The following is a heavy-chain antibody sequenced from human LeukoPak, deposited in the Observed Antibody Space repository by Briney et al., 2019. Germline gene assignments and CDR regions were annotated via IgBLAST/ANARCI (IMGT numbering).Heavy chain of an antibody. Sequence: SETLSPTCTVSGGSISSYYWSWIRQPPGKGLEWIGYIYYSGSTNYNPSLKSRVTISVDTSKNQFSLKLSSVTAADTAVYYCARLNCSGGSCYSGVEYFQHWGQGTLVIVSS. J-gene: IGHJ1*01. CDR2: IYYSGST. D-gene: IGHD2-15*01. CDR3: ARLNCSGGSCYSGVEYFQH. CDR1: GGSISSYY. V-gene: IGHV4-59*01.